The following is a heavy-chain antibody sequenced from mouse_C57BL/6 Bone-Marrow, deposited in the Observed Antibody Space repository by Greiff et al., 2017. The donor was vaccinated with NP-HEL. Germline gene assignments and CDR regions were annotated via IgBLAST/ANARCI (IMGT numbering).Heavy chain of an antibody. J-gene: IGHJ4*01. CDR3: AREEGGFYYGSSYAMDY. Sequence: QVQLQQSGAELVMPGASVKLSCKASGYTFTSYWMHWVKQRPGQGLEWIGEIDPSDSYTNYNQKFKGKSTLTVDKSSSTAYMQLSSLTSEDSAVYYCAREEGGFYYGSSYAMDYWGQGTSVTVSS. CDR1: GYTFTSYW. D-gene: IGHD1-1*01. V-gene: IGHV1-69*01. CDR2: IDPSDSYT.